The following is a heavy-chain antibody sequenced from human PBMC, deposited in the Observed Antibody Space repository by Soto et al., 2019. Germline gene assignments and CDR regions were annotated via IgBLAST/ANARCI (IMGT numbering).Heavy chain of an antibody. Sequence: QVQLQESGPGLVKPSETLSLTCTVSGGSISSYFWSWIRQPPGKGLEWIGYIYYSGSANYNPSLKSRVTMSVDTSKNQFSLKLSSVTAADTAVHYCARGRYSYGPFDPWGQGTLVTVSS. CDR2: IYYSGSA. V-gene: IGHV4-59*08. J-gene: IGHJ5*02. D-gene: IGHD3-16*02. CDR1: GGSISSYF. CDR3: ARGRYSYGPFDP.